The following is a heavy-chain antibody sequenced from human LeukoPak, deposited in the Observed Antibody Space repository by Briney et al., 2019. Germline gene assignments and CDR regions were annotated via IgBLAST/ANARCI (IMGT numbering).Heavy chain of an antibody. CDR3: ARHPRYCSSTSCYGPDAFDI. J-gene: IGHJ3*02. CDR1: GGSISSISYY. D-gene: IGHD2-2*01. Sequence: AETLSLTCTVSGGSISSISYYWAWIRQPPGKGLEWSGSIKYNGSTYDNPALSSLVTIAVDTSKNQVSLKLSSVPAADTALYYCARHPRYCSSTSCYGPDAFDIWGQGTMVTVSS. CDR2: IKYNGST. V-gene: IGHV4-39*01.